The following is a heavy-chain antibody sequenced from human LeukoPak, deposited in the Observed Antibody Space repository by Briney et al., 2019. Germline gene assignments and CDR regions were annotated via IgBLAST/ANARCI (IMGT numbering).Heavy chain of an antibody. CDR1: GFTFIGAT. D-gene: IGHD2-8*01. CDR3: NAKAPPGMLSVDAFDI. Sequence: PGGSLKLSCAASGFTFIGATMYWVRQASGKGLEWVGRIRSKANNYETGYAASVKGRFTISRDDSKNTAFLQMNSLNSADTAVYYCNAKAPPGMLSVDAFDIWGRGTVVTVSS. V-gene: IGHV3-73*01. CDR2: IRSKANNYET. J-gene: IGHJ3*02.